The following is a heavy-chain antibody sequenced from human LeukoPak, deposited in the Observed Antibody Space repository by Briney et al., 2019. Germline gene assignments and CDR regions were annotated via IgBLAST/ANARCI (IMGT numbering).Heavy chain of an antibody. CDR3: AGTRSGELLKWFDP. V-gene: IGHV4-59*08. J-gene: IGHJ5*02. CDR1: GGSISSYY. Sequence: SETLSLTCTVSGGSISSYYWSWIRQPPGKGLEWIGYIYYSGSTNYNPSLKSRVTISVDTSKNQFSLKLSSVTAADTAVDYCAGTRSGELLKWFDPWGQGTLVTVSS. D-gene: IGHD3-10*01. CDR2: IYYSGST.